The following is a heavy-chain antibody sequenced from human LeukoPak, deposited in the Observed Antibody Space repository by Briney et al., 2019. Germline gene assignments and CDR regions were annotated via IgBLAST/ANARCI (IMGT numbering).Heavy chain of an antibody. V-gene: IGHV3-74*01. J-gene: IGHJ2*01. CDR1: GFTFNTYW. D-gene: IGHD6-19*01. CDR3: VRDSPSGFFDL. CDR2: INPDGTVT. Sequence: GGSLRLSCAASGFTFNTYWMHWVRQAPGKGLVWVSPINPDGTVTTYADSVKGRFTISRDNAKNTLYLQMNSLKAEDTAVYYCVRDSPSGFFDLWGRGTLVTVSS.